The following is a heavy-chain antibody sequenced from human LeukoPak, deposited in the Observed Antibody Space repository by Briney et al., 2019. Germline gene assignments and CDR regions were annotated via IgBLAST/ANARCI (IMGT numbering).Heavy chain of an antibody. V-gene: IGHV3-48*01. CDR2: ISSSSSTI. D-gene: IGHD2-21*02. CDR1: GFTFSSYS. Sequence: PGGSLRLSCAASGFTFSSYSMNWVRQAPGKGLEWVSYISSSSSTIYYADSVKGRFTISRDNAKNSLYLQMNSLRAEDTAVYYCAKDGIDIVVVTATDWGQGTLVTVSS. CDR3: AKDGIDIVVVTATD. J-gene: IGHJ4*02.